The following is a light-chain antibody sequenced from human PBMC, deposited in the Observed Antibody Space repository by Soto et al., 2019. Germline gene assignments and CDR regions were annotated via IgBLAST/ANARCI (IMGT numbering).Light chain of an antibody. V-gene: IGKV1-39*01. CDR1: QSISSY. CDR2: DAS. Sequence: DIQMTQSPSSLSASVGNRVTITFLASQSISSYLNWYQQKPGKAPKLLIYDASSLESGVPSRFSGSGSGTDFTLTISSLQPEDFATYYCQQSYSTPITFGQGTRLEIK. J-gene: IGKJ5*01. CDR3: QQSYSTPIT.